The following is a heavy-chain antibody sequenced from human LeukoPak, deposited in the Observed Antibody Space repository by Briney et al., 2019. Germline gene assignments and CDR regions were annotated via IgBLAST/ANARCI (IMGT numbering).Heavy chain of an antibody. J-gene: IGHJ3*02. V-gene: IGHV4-39*07. CDR3: ARREAQPM. Sequence: TPSETLSLTCTVSGGSISSSSYYWGWIRQPPGKGLEWIGSIYYSGSTYYNPSLKSRVTISVDTSKNQFSLKLRSVTAADTAVYYCARREAQPMWGQGTMVTVSS. CDR2: IYYSGST. D-gene: IGHD2-2*01. CDR1: GGSISSSSYY.